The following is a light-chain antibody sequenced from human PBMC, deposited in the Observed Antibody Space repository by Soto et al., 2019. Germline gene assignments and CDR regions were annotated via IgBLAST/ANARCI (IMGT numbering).Light chain of an antibody. V-gene: IGLV1-44*01. CDR2: YNN. Sequence: SVLTQPPSASETPGQTVSISCSGSNSNIASNTVNWYQHLPGTAPKLLIYYNNQRPSGVPDRFSGSKSGTSASLAISGLQSEDESDYYCAAWDDTLKRYVSGSGTKVTVL. CDR1: NSNIASNT. J-gene: IGLJ1*01. CDR3: AAWDDTLKRYV.